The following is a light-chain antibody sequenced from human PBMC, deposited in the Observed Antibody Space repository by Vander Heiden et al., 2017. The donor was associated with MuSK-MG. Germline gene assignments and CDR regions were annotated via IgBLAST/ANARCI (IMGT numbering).Light chain of an antibody. CDR1: QSVSSY. V-gene: IGKV3-11*01. CDR2: DE. Sequence: EIVLTQSPATLSLSPGERATLSCRASQSVSSYLAWYQQKPGQAHRLLIYDEYSGSGTDFTLTISSLEPEDFAVYYWQQRSNWITFGQGTLLEIK. CDR3: QQRSNWIT. J-gene: IGKJ5*01.